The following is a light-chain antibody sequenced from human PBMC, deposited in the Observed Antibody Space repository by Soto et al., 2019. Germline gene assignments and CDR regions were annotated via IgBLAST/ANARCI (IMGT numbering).Light chain of an antibody. V-gene: IGKV1-33*01. Sequence: DIQMTQSPSSLSASVGDRITITCQASQDIGNSVNWYQQKPGKAPRLLIYEANNLETGVPSVFSGGGSGTDFHLTISSLQSEDFGTYYCQQNDNLPFTFGLGTKVDI. J-gene: IGKJ2*01. CDR2: EAN. CDR3: QQNDNLPFT. CDR1: QDIGNS.